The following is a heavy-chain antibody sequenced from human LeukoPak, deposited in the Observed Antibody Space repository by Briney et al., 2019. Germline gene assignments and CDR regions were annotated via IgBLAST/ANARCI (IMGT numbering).Heavy chain of an antibody. V-gene: IGHV4-31*03. CDR2: IYYSGST. CDR1: GGSISSGGYY. CDR3: ARGSYGDYFDY. J-gene: IGHJ4*02. Sequence: PSETLSLTCTVSGGSISSGGYYWSRIRQHPGKGLEWIGYIYYSGSTYYNPSLKSRVTISVDTSKNQFSLKLSSVTAADTAVYYCARGSYGDYFDYWGQGTLVTVSS. D-gene: IGHD4-17*01.